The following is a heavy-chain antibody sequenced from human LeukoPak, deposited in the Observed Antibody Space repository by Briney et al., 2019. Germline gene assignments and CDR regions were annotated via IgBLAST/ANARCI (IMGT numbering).Heavy chain of an antibody. V-gene: IGHV3-33*01. CDR1: GFSFSTYD. J-gene: IGHJ4*02. D-gene: IGHD5-24*01. Sequence: PGGSLRLSCAASGFSFSTYDMHWVRQAPGKGLEWVAIIWFDGSNKYYADSVKGRFTISRDNSKNTLYLQMNSLRADDTAVYYCAMTFRRDGIDYWGQGTLVTVSS. CDR2: IWFDGSNK. CDR3: AMTFRRDGIDY.